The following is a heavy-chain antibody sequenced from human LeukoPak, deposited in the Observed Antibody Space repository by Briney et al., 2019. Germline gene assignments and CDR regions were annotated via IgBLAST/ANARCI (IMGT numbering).Heavy chain of an antibody. CDR3: ARLVLAANGNWYDP. CDR2: ISSSGSSI. Sequence: GGSLRLSCAASGFSFSSYAMNWVRQAPEKGLQWASYISSSGSSIYYAAPVKGRFTISRDNAKNSLYLQMNSLRVEDTAVYYCARLVLAANGNWYDPWGQGTLVIVSS. D-gene: IGHD2-8*02. CDR1: GFSFSSYA. V-gene: IGHV3-48*03. J-gene: IGHJ5*02.